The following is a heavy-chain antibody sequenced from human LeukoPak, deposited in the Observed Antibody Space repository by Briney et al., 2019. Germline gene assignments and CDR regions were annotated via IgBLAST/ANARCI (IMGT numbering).Heavy chain of an antibody. CDR2: IYSGGST. CDR3: ARLEFRYFDY. V-gene: IGHV3-53*01. J-gene: IGHJ4*02. Sequence: GRSLRPSCAASGFTVSSNSMTWVRPAPGKGLEWVSVIYSGGSTYSADSVKGRFTISRDNSKNTLYLQMNSRRAEDTAVYYCARLEFRYFDYWGQGTLVTVSS. CDR1: GFTVSSNS. D-gene: IGHD3-3*01.